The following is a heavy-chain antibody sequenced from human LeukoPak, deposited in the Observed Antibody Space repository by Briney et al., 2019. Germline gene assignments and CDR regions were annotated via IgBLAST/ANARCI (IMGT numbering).Heavy chain of an antibody. J-gene: IGHJ4*02. CDR2: IYYSGST. Sequence: SETLSLTCTVSGGSISSGGYYWSWIRQHPGKGLEWIGYIYYSGSTYYNPSLKSRVTISVDTSKNQFSLKLSSVTAADTAVYYCARSVFRGYALAYWGQGTLVTVSS. V-gene: IGHV4-31*03. CDR3: ARSVFRGYALAY. D-gene: IGHD3-22*01. CDR1: GGSISSGGYY.